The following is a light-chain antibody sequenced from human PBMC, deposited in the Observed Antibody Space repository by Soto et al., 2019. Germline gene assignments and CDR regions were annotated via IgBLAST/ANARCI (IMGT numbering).Light chain of an antibody. Sequence: QSVLTQPPSASGTPGQRVTISCSGSSSNIGTNTVDWYQHVPGTAPKFLIYNSDQRPSGVPDRISGSKSGTSASLAISGLQSEDEADYYCAAWDGSLNGYVFGTGTKLTVL. J-gene: IGLJ1*01. CDR2: NSD. CDR1: SSNIGTNT. CDR3: AAWDGSLNGYV. V-gene: IGLV1-44*01.